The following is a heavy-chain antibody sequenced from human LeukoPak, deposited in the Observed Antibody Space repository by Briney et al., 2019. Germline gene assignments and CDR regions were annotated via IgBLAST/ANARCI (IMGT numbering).Heavy chain of an antibody. D-gene: IGHD3-9*01. V-gene: IGHV4-34*01. J-gene: IGHJ4*02. CDR3: ARSLYDINDY. CDR1: GGSFSGYY. Sequence: SEILSLTCAVYGGSFSGYYWSWIRQPPGKGLEWIGEINHSGSTNYNPSLKSRVTISVDTSKNQFSLKLSSVTAADTAVYYCARSLYDINDYWGQGTLVTVSS. CDR2: INHSGST.